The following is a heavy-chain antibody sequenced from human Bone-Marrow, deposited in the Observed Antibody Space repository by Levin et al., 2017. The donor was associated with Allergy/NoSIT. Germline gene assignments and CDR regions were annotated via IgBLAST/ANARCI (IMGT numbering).Heavy chain of an antibody. D-gene: IGHD6-19*01. V-gene: IGHV1-2*06. CDR3: ARALWLPDY. CDR1: GYTFTAYY. CDR2: INPKSGGT. Sequence: GASVKVSCKASGYTFTAYYLHWVRQAPGQGLEWMGRINPKSGGTDYAQQFQGRVTMTRDTSISTAYMELTSLTSDDAAVFYCARALWLPDYWGQGTLVTVSS. J-gene: IGHJ4*02.